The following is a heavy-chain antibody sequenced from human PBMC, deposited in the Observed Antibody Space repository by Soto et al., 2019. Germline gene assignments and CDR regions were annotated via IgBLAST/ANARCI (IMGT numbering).Heavy chain of an antibody. J-gene: IGHJ4*02. Sequence: GESRKISCKGSVDSFTSYWIGWVRQMPVKGLEWMGIIYPGDSDTRYSPSFQGQVTISADKSISTAYLQWSSLKASDTAMYYCARQPYCSSTSCPHEPLYYFEYWGKGTLVTVSS. CDR3: ARQPYCSSTSCPHEPLYYFEY. CDR2: IYPGDSDT. D-gene: IGHD2-2*01. V-gene: IGHV5-51*01. CDR1: VDSFTSYW.